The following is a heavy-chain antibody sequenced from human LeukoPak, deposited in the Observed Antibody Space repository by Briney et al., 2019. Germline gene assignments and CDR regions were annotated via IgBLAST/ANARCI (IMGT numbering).Heavy chain of an antibody. J-gene: IGHJ4*02. CDR3: AKDVESGRSADY. D-gene: IGHD3-10*01. CDR1: GFTFSSYA. CDR2: ISGSGGGT. V-gene: IGHV3-23*01. Sequence: GGSLRLSCAASGFTFSSYAMSWVRQAPGKGLGWVSTISGSGGGTYYADSVKGRFTLSRDNSMNSLYLQMNSLRAEDTAVYYCAKDVESGRSADYWGQGTLVTVSS.